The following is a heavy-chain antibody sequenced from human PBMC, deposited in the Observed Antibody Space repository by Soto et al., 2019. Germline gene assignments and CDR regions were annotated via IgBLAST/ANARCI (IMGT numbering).Heavy chain of an antibody. CDR1: GDTLTYRH. CDR3: ARSRDYSGSGSFDYAMDV. J-gene: IGHJ6*02. D-gene: IGHD3-10*01. V-gene: IGHV1-45*02. Sequence: QMQLVQSGAEVKKTGSSVKVSCKASGDTLTYRHLHWVRQAPGQALEWMGRITPFNGNTKYAQKFQDRVTITLDRSMSTAYMELSSLRSEDTAMYFCARSRDYSGSGSFDYAMDVWGQGTTVTVSS. CDR2: ITPFNGNT.